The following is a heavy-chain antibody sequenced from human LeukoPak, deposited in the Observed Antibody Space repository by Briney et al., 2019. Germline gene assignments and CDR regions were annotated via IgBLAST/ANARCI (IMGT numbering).Heavy chain of an antibody. CDR1: GGSISSYY. CDR2: IYYSGST. J-gene: IGHJ4*02. D-gene: IGHD6-13*01. V-gene: IGHV4-59*08. CDR3: ARHTDIAALSSLNY. Sequence: PSETLSLTCTASGGSISSYYWSWIRQTPGKGLEWVGDIYYSGSTIYNPALKSRVTISVDTSKNQFSLKLSSVTAADTAVYYCARHTDIAALSSLNYWGQGTLVTVSS.